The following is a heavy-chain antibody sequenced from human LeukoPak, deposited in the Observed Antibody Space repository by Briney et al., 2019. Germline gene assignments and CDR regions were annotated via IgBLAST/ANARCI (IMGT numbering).Heavy chain of an antibody. CDR2: VSGSGGST. V-gene: IGHV3-23*01. J-gene: IGHJ6*02. D-gene: IGHD5-18*01. Sequence: PGGSLRLSCAPSGFIVSNNYINWVRQAPGKGLEWVSAVSGSGGSTYYADSVKGRFTISRDNSKNTLYLQMNSLRAEDTAVYYCAKQYGKNVDTAMVIIYYGMDVWGQGTTVTVSS. CDR3: AKQYGKNVDTAMVIIYYGMDV. CDR1: GFIVSNNY.